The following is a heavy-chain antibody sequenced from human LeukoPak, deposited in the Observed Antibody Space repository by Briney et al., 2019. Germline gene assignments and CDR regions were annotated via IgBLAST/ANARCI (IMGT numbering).Heavy chain of an antibody. J-gene: IGHJ4*02. Sequence: GGSLRLSCAASGFTFSSYAMHWVRQAPGKGLEYVSAISSNGGSTSYANSVKGRFTISRDNSKNTLYLQMGSLRAEDTAVYYCARDRGSDDPIDYWGQGTLVAVSS. V-gene: IGHV3-64*01. CDR1: GFTFSSYA. D-gene: IGHD2-15*01. CDR2: ISSNGGST. CDR3: ARDRGSDDPIDY.